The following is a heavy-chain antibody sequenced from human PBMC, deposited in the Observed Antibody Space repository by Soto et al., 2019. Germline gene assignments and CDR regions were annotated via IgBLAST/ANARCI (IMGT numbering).Heavy chain of an antibody. D-gene: IGHD3-22*01. CDR2: ISGSGGST. J-gene: IGHJ4*02. V-gene: IGHV3-23*01. CDR1: GFTFSSYA. CDR3: AKGPAQSIIVVDHFDY. Sequence: GGSLRLSCAASGFTFSSYAMSLVRQAPGKGLEWVSSISGSGGSTYYADSVKGRFTISRDNAKNTLHLQMNSLRAEDTAVYYCAKGPAQSIIVVDHFDYWGQGTLVTVSS.